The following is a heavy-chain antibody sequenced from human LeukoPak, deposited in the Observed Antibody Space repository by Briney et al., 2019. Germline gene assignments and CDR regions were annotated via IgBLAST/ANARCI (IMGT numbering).Heavy chain of an antibody. J-gene: IGHJ4*02. Sequence: GGSLRLSCAASGFTFSDYYMSWIRQAPGKGLEWVSCISSSSRYTNYADSMKGRFTISRDNAKNSLYLQMNSLRAEDTAVYYCARAPPDYDTLTAEYYFDYWGQGTLVTVSS. V-gene: IGHV3-11*05. CDR1: GFTFSDYY. CDR3: ARAPPDYDTLTAEYYFDY. CDR2: ISSSSRYT. D-gene: IGHD3-9*01.